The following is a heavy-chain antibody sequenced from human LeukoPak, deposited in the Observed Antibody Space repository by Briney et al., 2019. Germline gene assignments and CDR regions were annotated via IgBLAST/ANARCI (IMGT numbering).Heavy chain of an antibody. V-gene: IGHV1-8*01. J-gene: IGHJ4*02. CDR3: AGGWGGYYYDSSGYYYADY. D-gene: IGHD3-22*01. CDR2: MNLNSGNT. Sequence: VASVKVSCKASGYTFTSYDINWVRQATGQGLAWMGWMNLNSGNTGYAQKFQGRVTMTRNTSISTAYMELSSLRCEDTAVYYCAGGWGGYYYDSSGYYYADYWGQGTLVTVSS. CDR1: GYTFTSYD.